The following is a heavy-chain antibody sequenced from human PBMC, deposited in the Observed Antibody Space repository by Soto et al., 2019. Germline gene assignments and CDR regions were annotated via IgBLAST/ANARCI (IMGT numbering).Heavy chain of an antibody. D-gene: IGHD2-15*01. V-gene: IGHV1-18*04. Sequence: VKVSCKASGYTFTSYGISWVGQAPGQGLEWMGWISAYNGNTNYAQKPQGRVTMTTDTSTSTAYMELRSLRPDDTAVYYCARSLRGIVAILCHRFRGIEFWAQGITHTGSS. CDR1: GYTFTSYG. CDR2: ISAYNGNT. CDR3: ARSLRGIVAILCHRFRGIEF. J-gene: IGHJ6*01.